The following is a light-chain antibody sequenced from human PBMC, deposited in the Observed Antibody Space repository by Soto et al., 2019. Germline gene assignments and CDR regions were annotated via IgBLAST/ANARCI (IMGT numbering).Light chain of an antibody. CDR2: EVS. Sequence: QSVLTQPASVSGSPGQAITISCTGTSSDVGNYTYVSWYQQHPGKAPKLMIYEVSHRPSRISDRFSGSKSGNTASLTISGLQADDEADYYCTSYSSSSTRYLFGSGTKLTVL. CDR1: SSDVGNYTY. J-gene: IGLJ1*01. CDR3: TSYSSSSTRYL. V-gene: IGLV2-14*01.